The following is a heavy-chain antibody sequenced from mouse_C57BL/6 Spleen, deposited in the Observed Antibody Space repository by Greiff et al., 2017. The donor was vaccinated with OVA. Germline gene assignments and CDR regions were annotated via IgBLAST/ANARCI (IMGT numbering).Heavy chain of an antibody. Sequence: EVQLQQSGPELVKPGASVKIPCKASGYTFTDYNMDWVKQSHGKSLEWIGDINPNNGGTIYNQKFKGKATLTVDKSSSTAYMELRSLTSEDTAVYYCARRNYYGSSYVPWFAYWGQGTLVTVSA. D-gene: IGHD1-1*01. CDR3: ARRNYYGSSYVPWFAY. CDR1: GYTFTDYN. V-gene: IGHV1-18*01. J-gene: IGHJ3*01. CDR2: INPNNGGT.